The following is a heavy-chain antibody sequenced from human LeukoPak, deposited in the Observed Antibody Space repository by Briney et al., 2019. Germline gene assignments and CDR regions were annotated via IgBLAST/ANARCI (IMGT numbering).Heavy chain of an antibody. CDR3: TTGGLAGY. CDR1: GFTFSNAW. V-gene: IGHV3-15*01. J-gene: IGHJ4*02. D-gene: IGHD2-15*01. Sequence: GGSLRLSCAASGFTFSNAWMTWVRQAPGKGLEWFGHMTRKTDGGTTDYAAPVKGRFTISRDDSKNTLYLQMNSLKTEDTAVYYCTTGGLAGYWGQGTLVTVSS. CDR2: MTRKTDGGTT.